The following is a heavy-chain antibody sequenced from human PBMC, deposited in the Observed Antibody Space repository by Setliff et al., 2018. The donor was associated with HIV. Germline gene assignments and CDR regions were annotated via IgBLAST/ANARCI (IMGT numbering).Heavy chain of an antibody. Sequence: GGSLRLSCAASGFNFSSHTMNWIRQAPGKGLEWISSISSTGTYIYYADSMKGRFTISRDNAKNSLYLQMNSLRADDTAVYYCARDTSRSDESAFDIWGQGTMVTVSS. CDR3: ARDTSRSDESAFDI. V-gene: IGHV3-21*04. CDR1: GFNFSSHT. J-gene: IGHJ3*02. D-gene: IGHD6-19*01. CDR2: ISSTGTYI.